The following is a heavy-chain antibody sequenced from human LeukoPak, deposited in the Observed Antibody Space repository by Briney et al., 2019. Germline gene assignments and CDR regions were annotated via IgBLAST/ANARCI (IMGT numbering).Heavy chain of an antibody. CDR2: ISSDGSNK. D-gene: IGHD2-8*01. Sequence: PGGSLRLSCAASGFXFSSYGIHWVRQAPGKGLEWVTVISSDGSNKYYADSVMGRFTISRDNSKNTLYLQMNSLRAEDTAVYYCAKDGDIVLMVYAPTYGMDVWGQGTTVTVSS. CDR1: GFXFSSYG. CDR3: AKDGDIVLMVYAPTYGMDV. J-gene: IGHJ6*02. V-gene: IGHV3-30*18.